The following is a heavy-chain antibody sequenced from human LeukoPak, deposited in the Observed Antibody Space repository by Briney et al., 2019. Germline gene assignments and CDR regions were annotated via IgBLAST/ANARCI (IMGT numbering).Heavy chain of an antibody. D-gene: IGHD3-22*01. CDR1: GGSISNYY. V-gene: IGHV4-59*01. Sequence: SETLSLTCTVSGGSISNYYWSWIRQPPGKGLEWIGYMYNSGSTNYNPSLKSRVTISVDTTKNQFSLKLSSVTAADTAVYYCARDKKYYYDSSEYYFDYWGQGTLVTVSS. CDR3: ARDKKYYYDSSEYYFDY. J-gene: IGHJ4*02. CDR2: MYNSGST.